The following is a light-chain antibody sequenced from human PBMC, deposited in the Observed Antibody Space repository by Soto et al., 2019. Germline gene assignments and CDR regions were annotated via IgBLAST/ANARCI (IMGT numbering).Light chain of an antibody. CDR3: SSYAGRNTFV. CDR2: EVN. J-gene: IGLJ7*01. CDR1: ISDVGGYNY. Sequence: SVLTQPPSASGSPGQSVTISCTGTISDVGGYNYVAWYQQHPGKAPKLMIYEVNRRPPGVPDRFSGSKSGSTASLTVSGLQAEDEADYYCSSYAGRNTFVFGTGTQLTVL. V-gene: IGLV2-8*01.